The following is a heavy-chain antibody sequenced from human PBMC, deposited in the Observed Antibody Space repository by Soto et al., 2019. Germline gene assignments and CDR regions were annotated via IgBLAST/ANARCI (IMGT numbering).Heavy chain of an antibody. CDR3: ARGIYRGMDV. CDR1: GFSFGSFS. CDR2: ITSGSIYI. D-gene: IGHD1-26*01. V-gene: IGHV3-21*01. J-gene: IGHJ6*01. Sequence: GGSLRLSCAASGFSFGSFSMNWVRQSPWKGLEWVSSITSGSIYIYYADSVKGRFTISRENAKNSLSLQMNSLRAEDTAVYYCARGIYRGMDVWGKGTTFSVSS.